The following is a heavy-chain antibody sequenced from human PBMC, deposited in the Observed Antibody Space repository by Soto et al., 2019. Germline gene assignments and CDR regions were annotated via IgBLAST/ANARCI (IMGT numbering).Heavy chain of an antibody. D-gene: IGHD1-26*01. CDR3: ASPLSGSYFDY. V-gene: IGHV4-39*01. CDR2: IYYSGST. Sequence: PSETLSLTCTVPGGSISSSSYYWGWIRQPPGKGLEWIGSIYYSGSTYYNPSLKSRVTISVDTSKNQFSLKLSSVTAADTAVYYCASPLSGSYFDYWGQGTLVTVSS. J-gene: IGHJ4*02. CDR1: GGSISSSSYY.